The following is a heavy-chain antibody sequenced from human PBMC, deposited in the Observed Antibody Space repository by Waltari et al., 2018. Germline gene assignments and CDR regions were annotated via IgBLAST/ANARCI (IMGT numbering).Heavy chain of an antibody. CDR3: AKACPQSTTVVNRYYFDY. D-gene: IGHD4-17*01. CDR2: ISGIGGSK. CDR1: GFTFSSYA. J-gene: IGHJ4*02. Sequence: EVQLLESGGGLVQPGGSLRLSCAASGFTFSSYAMSWVRQAPGTGLEWVSAISGIGGSKDYADTVKVRFTSSRDNSKNTLYLQMNSLRAEDTAVYYCAKACPQSTTVVNRYYFDYWGQGTLVTVSS. V-gene: IGHV3-23*01.